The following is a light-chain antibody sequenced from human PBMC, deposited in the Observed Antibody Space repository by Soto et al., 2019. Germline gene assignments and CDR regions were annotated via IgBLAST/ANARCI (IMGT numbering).Light chain of an antibody. CDR1: SSDVGSYNL. CDR2: EVS. V-gene: IGLV2-23*02. J-gene: IGLJ1*01. Sequence: QSVLIQPASVSGSPGQSITISCTGTSSDVGSYNLVSWYQQHPGKAPKVMIYEVSKWPSGVPNRFSGSKSGNTASLTISGLQAEDEADYYCCSYAGSSTYVFGTGTKLTVL. CDR3: CSYAGSSTYV.